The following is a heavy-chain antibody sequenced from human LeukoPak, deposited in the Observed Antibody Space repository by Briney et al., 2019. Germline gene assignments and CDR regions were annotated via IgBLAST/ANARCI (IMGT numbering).Heavy chain of an antibody. D-gene: IGHD2-2*01. V-gene: IGHV4-34*01. J-gene: IGHJ4*02. Sequence: PSETLSLTCAVYGGSFSGYYWNWIRQPPGKGLEWIGEINHIGSTNYSPSLKSRVTISVDTSQNQFSLKLSSVTAADTAVYYCARHCRAVLVVPVARGDYFDYLGQGTLVTVSS. CDR1: GGSFSGYY. CDR3: ARHCRAVLVVPVARGDYFDY. CDR2: INHIGST.